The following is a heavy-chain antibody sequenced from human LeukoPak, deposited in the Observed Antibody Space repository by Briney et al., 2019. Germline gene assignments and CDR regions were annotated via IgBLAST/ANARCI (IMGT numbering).Heavy chain of an antibody. V-gene: IGHV4-39*01. CDR2: IYYSGST. D-gene: IGHD1-26*01. J-gene: IGHJ4*02. CDR1: GGSISSSSYY. CDR3: ARLSGSYFDY. Sequence: SEALSLTCTVSGGSISSSSYYWGWIRQPPGKGLEWIGSIYYSGSTYYNPSLKSRVTISVDTSKNQFSLKLSSVTAADTAVYYCARLSGSYFDYWGQGTLVTVSS.